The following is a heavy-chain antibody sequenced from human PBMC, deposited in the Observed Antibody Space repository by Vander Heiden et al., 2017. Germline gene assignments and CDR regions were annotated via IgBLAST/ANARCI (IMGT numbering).Heavy chain of an antibody. J-gene: IGHJ4*02. CDR2: IRSKAYDGTA. Sequence: EVQVVESGGGLVEPGRSLRLSCRTSGFTFSDYHMTWIRQTPGKGLEWVGFIRSKAYDGTAVYAASVRGRFTVSRDDSNSIAYLQMNSLRTDDTAVYYCARDHFPDYWGQGTLVTVSS. V-gene: IGHV3-49*03. CDR3: ARDHFPDY. D-gene: IGHD3-3*02. CDR1: GFTFSDYH.